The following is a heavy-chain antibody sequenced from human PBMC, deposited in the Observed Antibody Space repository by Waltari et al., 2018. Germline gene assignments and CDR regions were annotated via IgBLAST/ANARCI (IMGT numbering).Heavy chain of an antibody. CDR2: IYYSGST. CDR1: GGSISSYY. D-gene: IGHD3-3*01. Sequence: QVQLQESGPGLVKPSETLSLTCTVSGGSISSYYWSWIRQPPGKGLEWIGYIYYSGSTNYNPSLKSRVTISVDTSKNQFSLKLSSVTAADTAVYYCARHRQTSYYDFWSGHIDYWGQGTLVTVSS. J-gene: IGHJ4*02. CDR3: ARHRQTSYYDFWSGHIDY. V-gene: IGHV4-59*01.